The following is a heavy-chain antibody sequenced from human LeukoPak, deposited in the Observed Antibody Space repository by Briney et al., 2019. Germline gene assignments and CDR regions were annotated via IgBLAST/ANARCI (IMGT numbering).Heavy chain of an antibody. CDR2: IYYSGST. V-gene: IGHV4-30-4*01. Sequence: KPSETLSLTCTVSGGSISSGDYYWSWIRQPPGKGLEWIGYIYYSGSTYYNPSLKSRVTISVDTSKNQFSLKLSSVTAADTAVYYCARVVWGAPSYDFWSGYPPYYYYGMDVWGQGTTVTVSS. CDR1: GGSISSGDYY. D-gene: IGHD3-3*01. J-gene: IGHJ6*02. CDR3: ARVVWGAPSYDFWSGYPPYYYYGMDV.